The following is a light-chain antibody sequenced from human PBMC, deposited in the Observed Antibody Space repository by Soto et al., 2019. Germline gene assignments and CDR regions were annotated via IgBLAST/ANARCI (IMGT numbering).Light chain of an antibody. Sequence: EIVLSQSKGTLSLSPGERATLSCRTSESVSSNLAWYQQKPGQAPRLLIYGASNRATGIPAKFSGGGSGTDFTLTISTLEPEDFAVYYCQQRSNWPPTFGGGTKVDIK. CDR1: ESVSSN. V-gene: IGKV3-11*01. CDR3: QQRSNWPPT. CDR2: GAS. J-gene: IGKJ4*01.